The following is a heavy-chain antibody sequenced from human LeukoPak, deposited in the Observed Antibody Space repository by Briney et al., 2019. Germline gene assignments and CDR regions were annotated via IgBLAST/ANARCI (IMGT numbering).Heavy chain of an antibody. J-gene: IGHJ3*02. CDR1: GGTFSSYA. D-gene: IGHD5-12*01. Sequence: ASVKVSCKASGGTFSSYAISWVRQAPGQGLEWMGWMNPNSGNTGYAQKFQGRVTMTRDTAISTAYMELSSLRSDDTAVYYCVTGVLSGPQTDAFDIWGQGTMVTVSS. V-gene: IGHV1-8*02. CDR2: MNPNSGNT. CDR3: VTGVLSGPQTDAFDI.